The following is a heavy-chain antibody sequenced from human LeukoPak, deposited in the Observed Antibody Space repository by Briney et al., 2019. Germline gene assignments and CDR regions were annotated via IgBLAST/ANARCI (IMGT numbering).Heavy chain of an antibody. CDR2: FDPEEKIR. V-gene: IGHV1-24*01. CDR1: GYSLAHLS. J-gene: IGHJ3*01. CDR3: ASVKAWGSYAFDF. Sequence: ASVKVSCKLSGYSLAHLSIHWVRRAPGKGLEWMGGFDPEEKIRVNAQKFQGRVTMTEDTSTDTAYMELSSLRSDDTAVYYCASVKAWGSYAFDFWGQGTMVTVS. D-gene: IGHD3-16*01.